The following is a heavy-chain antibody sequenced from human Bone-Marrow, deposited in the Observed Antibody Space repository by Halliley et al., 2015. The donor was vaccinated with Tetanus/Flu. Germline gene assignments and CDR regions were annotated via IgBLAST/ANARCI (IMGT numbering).Heavy chain of an antibody. J-gene: IGHJ4*02. V-gene: IGHV4-4*02. CDR3: AKTYWSGYSALDD. D-gene: IGHD3-3*01. Sequence: WIGHIYHSGGPKYTPSLKSRVTISVDKSKNVFSLTLSPVTAADTAVYYCAKTYWSGYSALDDWGQGTLVTVSS. CDR2: IYHSGGP.